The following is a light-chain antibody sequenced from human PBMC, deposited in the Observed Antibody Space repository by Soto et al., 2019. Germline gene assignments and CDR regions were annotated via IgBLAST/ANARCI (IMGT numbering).Light chain of an antibody. J-gene: IGLJ1*01. CDR1: SSNIGTGYD. V-gene: IGLV1-40*01. Sequence: QSVLTQPPSVSGAPGQRVTTSCTGSSSNIGTGYDVHWYQQLPGTAPKLLIYGNNNRPSGVPDRFSGSKSGTSASLAITGLQAEDEADYYCQSYDSSLINYVFGTGTKVTVL. CDR2: GNN. CDR3: QSYDSSLINYV.